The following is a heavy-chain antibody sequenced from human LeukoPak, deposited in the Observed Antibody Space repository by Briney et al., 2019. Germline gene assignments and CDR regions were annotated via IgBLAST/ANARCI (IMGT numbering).Heavy chain of an antibody. Sequence: SETLSLTCTVSGGSISSYYWSWIRQPPGKGLEWIGYIYYSGSTNYNPSLKSRVTISVDTSKNQFSLKLSSVTAADTAVYYCARGGAKSITGRISYYYYYMDVWGKGTTVTVSS. CDR1: GGSISSYY. V-gene: IGHV4-59*01. D-gene: IGHD1-20*01. CDR3: ARGGAKSITGRISYYYYYMDV. J-gene: IGHJ6*03. CDR2: IYYSGST.